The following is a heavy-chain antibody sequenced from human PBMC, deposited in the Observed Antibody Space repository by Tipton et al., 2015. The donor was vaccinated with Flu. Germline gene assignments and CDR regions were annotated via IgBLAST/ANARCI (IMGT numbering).Heavy chain of an antibody. J-gene: IGHJ4*02. CDR2: IYHSGET. Sequence: TLSLTCAVFGYSITSGYYWGWIRQSPGKGLEWIASIYHSGETYYNSSLQSRVAISVDTSNNQSSLKLNSVTAADTAVYYCARQGSCGSSTCLRFFDYWGQGTLVTVSS. V-gene: IGHV4-38-2*01. D-gene: IGHD2-2*01. CDR1: GYSITSGYY. CDR3: ARQGSCGSSTCLRFFDY.